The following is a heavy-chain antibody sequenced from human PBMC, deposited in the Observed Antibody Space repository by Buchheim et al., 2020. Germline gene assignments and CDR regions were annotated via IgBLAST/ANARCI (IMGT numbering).Heavy chain of an antibody. D-gene: IGHD3-3*01. J-gene: IGHJ4*02. CDR2: IYYSGST. CDR1: GGSVSSGSYY. V-gene: IGHV4-61*01. Sequence: QVQLQESGPGLVKPSETLSLTCTVSGGSVSSGSYYWSWIRQPPGKGLEWIGYIYYSGSTNYNPSLKSRVTISVDTSKNQFSLKLSSVTAADTAVYYCARFTYVEWLLAIDYWGQGTL. CDR3: ARFTYVEWLLAIDY.